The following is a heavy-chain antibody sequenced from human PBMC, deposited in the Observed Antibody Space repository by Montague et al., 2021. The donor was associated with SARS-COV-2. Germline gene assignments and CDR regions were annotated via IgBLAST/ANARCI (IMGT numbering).Heavy chain of an antibody. CDR1: GDSDGVEGLR. Sequence: CAISGDSDGVEGLRRRWEEHTPERHLHRQVGCCYRSKKTNEYALSVKSRITITPDTSKNQLSLQLTSVTPEDTAVYYCTRAVWGVQDYWGQGSLVTVSS. CDR3: TRAVWGVQDY. D-gene: IGHD3-10*01. V-gene: IGHV6-1*01. CDR2: CCYRSKKTN. J-gene: IGHJ4*02.